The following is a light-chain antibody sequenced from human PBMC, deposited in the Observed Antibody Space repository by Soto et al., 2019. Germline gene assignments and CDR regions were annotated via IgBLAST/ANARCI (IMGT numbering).Light chain of an antibody. J-gene: IGKJ1*01. CDR1: ESVSSNY. Sequence: EIVVTQSPGTLSLSPGERATLSCRASESVSSNYVAWYQQKPGQAPRLLIYAASSRAAGVPDRFSAYGSGTDFTLIISSLEPEDFAVYYWQQYGYSPETFGQGTKVEIK. V-gene: IGKV3-20*01. CDR2: AAS. CDR3: QQYGYSPET.